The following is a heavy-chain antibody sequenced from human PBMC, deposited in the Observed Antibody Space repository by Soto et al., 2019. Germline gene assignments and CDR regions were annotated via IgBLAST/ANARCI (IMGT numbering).Heavy chain of an antibody. CDR3: ATDHGVRPEIQLWLRSGNWFDP. V-gene: IGHV3-9*01. CDR2: ISWNSGSI. J-gene: IGHJ5*02. CDR1: GFTFDDYA. D-gene: IGHD5-18*01. Sequence: EVQLVESGGGLVQPGRSLRLSCAASGFTFDDYAMHWVRQAPGKGLEWVSGISWNSGSIGYGDSVKGRFTISRDNAKNSLYLQMNSLSAEDTALYYCATDHGVRPEIQLWLRSGNWFDPWGQGTLVTVSS.